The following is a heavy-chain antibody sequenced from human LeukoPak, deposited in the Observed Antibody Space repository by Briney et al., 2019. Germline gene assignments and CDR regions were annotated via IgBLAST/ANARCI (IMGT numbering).Heavy chain of an antibody. D-gene: IGHD3-22*01. CDR1: GGSISSSSYY. Sequence: SETLSLTCTVSGGSISSSSYYWGWIRQPPVKGLEWIGNIYHSGSTNYNPSLKSRVTISVDTSKNQFSLKLSSVTAADTAVYYCAGTYYYDSSGYYHYSLWGQGTLVTVSS. J-gene: IGHJ4*02. CDR2: IYHSGST. V-gene: IGHV4-39*07. CDR3: AGTYYYDSSGYYHYSL.